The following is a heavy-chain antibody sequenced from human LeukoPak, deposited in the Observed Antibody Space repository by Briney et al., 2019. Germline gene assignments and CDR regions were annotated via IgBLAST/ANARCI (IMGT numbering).Heavy chain of an antibody. J-gene: IGHJ4*02. Sequence: SETLSFTCAVYGGSFSGYYWSWIRQPPGKGLEWIGEINHSGSTNYNTSLKSRVTISVDTTKNQFSLKLSSVTAADTAVYYCARYQLWLHRYFDYWGQGTLVTVSS. CDR3: ARYQLWLHRYFDY. D-gene: IGHD5-18*01. CDR1: GGSFSGYY. V-gene: IGHV4-34*01. CDR2: INHSGST.